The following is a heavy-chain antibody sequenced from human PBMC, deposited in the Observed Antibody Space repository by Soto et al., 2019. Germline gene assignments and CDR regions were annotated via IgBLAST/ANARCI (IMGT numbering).Heavy chain of an antibody. J-gene: IGHJ4*02. V-gene: IGHV4-61*08. CDR2: ISYTGST. CDR3: AESGGGSGWF. Sequence: SSETLSLTCTVPRGVVNSGDYYWSWIRQHPGKGLEWMGFISYTGSTSYNTSLKSRVTISVDTSKNQFSLKLTSVTAADTAVYYCAESGGGSGWFGGQGTLVTVS. D-gene: IGHD6-19*01. CDR1: RGVVNSGDYY.